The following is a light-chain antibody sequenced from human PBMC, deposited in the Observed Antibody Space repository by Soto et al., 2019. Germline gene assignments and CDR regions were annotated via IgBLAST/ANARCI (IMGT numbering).Light chain of an antibody. CDR1: QGIGDD. J-gene: IGKJ2*01. V-gene: IGKV1-6*01. CDR2: AAS. Sequence: AIQMTQSPSSLSASVGDRVTITCRASQGIGDDLGWYQQKPGKAPKFLIYAASSLQSGVPSRFSGSGSGTDFTLTISSLQPEDFATYFCLQDYNYPYTFGQGTKLEIK. CDR3: LQDYNYPYT.